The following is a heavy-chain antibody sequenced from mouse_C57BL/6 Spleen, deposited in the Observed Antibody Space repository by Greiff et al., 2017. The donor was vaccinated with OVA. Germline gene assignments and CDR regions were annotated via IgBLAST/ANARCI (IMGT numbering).Heavy chain of an antibody. Sequence: EVKLMESGGGLVQPGGSLKLSCAASGFTFSDYYMYWVRQTPEKRLEWVAYISNGGGSTYYPDTVKGRFTISRDNAKNTLYLQMSRLKSEDTAMYYCARHAVITTVEWYFDVWGTGTTVTVSS. CDR3: ARHAVITTVEWYFDV. CDR2: ISNGGGST. V-gene: IGHV5-12*01. J-gene: IGHJ1*03. CDR1: GFTFSDYY. D-gene: IGHD1-1*01.